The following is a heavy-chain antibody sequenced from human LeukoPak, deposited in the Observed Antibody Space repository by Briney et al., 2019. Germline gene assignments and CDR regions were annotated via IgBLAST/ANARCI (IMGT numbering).Heavy chain of an antibody. CDR1: GFTFSSYA. Sequence: QPAGSLRLSCAASGFTFSSYAMSWVRQAPGKGLEWVAGVSCSGGSTYYADSVKGQSTIPRDNSKTTLYLKMTSLRAEDTAVYNCPKYLNIVAAITGNWGQGNLVTVSS. CDR2: VSCSGGST. V-gene: IGHV3-23*01. J-gene: IGHJ4*02. D-gene: IGHD5-12*01. CDR3: PKYLNIVAAITGN.